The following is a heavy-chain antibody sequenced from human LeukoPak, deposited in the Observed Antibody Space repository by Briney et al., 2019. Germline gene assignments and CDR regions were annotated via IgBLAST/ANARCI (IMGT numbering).Heavy chain of an antibody. V-gene: IGHV3-33*06. CDR2: IWYDGSNK. CDR1: RFTFSSYG. Sequence: GGSLRLSCAASRFTFSSYGMHWVRQAPGKGLEWVAVIWYDGSNKYYADSVKGRFTISRDNSKNTLYLQMNSLRAEDTAVYYCAKDISSICSGGSCPGDAFDIWGQGTMVTVSS. CDR3: AKDISSICSGGSCPGDAFDI. J-gene: IGHJ3*02. D-gene: IGHD2-15*01.